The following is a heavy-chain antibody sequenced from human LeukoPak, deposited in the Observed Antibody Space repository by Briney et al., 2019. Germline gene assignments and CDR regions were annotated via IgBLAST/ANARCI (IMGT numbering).Heavy chain of an antibody. CDR3: AREAYDHVWGSYRYVDS. V-gene: IGHV3-11*05. J-gene: IGHJ4*02. CDR2: ISSSSSYT. Sequence: GGSLRLSCAASGFTFSNYYMSWIRQAPGQGLEWISYISSSSSYTNDTDSVKGRFTISRDNARNSLYLQLNSLRAEDTAVYYCAREAYDHVWGSYRYVDSWGQGTLVTVSS. D-gene: IGHD3-16*02. CDR1: GFTFSNYY.